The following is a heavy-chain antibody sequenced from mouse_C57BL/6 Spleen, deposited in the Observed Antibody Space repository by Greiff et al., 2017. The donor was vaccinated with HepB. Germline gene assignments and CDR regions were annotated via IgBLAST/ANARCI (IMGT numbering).Heavy chain of an antibody. D-gene: IGHD3-1*01. V-gene: IGHV1-59*01. J-gene: IGHJ2*01. CDR2: IDPSDSYT. Sequence: QVQLQQPGAELVRPGTSVKLSCKASGYTFTSYWMHWVKQRPGQGLEWIGVIDPSDSYTNYNQKFKGKATLTVDTSSSTAYMQLSSLTSEDSAVYYCARSGRLYYVDGWGQGTTLTVSS. CDR3: ARSGRLYYVDG. CDR1: GYTFTSYW.